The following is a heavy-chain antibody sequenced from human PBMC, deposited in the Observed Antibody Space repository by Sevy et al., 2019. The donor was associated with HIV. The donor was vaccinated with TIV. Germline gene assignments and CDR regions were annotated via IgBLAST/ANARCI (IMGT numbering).Heavy chain of an antibody. D-gene: IGHD5-12*01. CDR1: GYTFTGYY. CDR2: INPNSGGT. CDR3: ARDTGDGYNLFDY. J-gene: IGHJ4*02. V-gene: IGHV1-2*02. Sequence: ASVKVSCKASGYTFTGYYMHWVRQAPGQGLEWMGWINPNSGGTNYAQKFQGRVTMTRETSISTAYMELSRLRSDDTAVYYCARDTGDGYNLFDYWGQGTLVTVSS.